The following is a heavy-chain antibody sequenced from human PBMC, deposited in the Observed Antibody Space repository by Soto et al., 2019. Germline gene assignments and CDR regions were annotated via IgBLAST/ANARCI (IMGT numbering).Heavy chain of an antibody. CDR3: ARDLSGYCGADCYPLDV. CDR1: GGSISRYY. J-gene: IGHJ6*02. D-gene: IGHD2-21*02. V-gene: IGHV4-59*01. Sequence: QVRLQESGPGLVKPSETLSLTCTVSGGSISRYYWSWIRQPPGKGLEWIGYMYNTGSTIYNPSLTSRVTISVDXSXNXLSLTLNSVTAADTAVYYCARDLSGYCGADCYPLDVWGQGTTVTVSS. CDR2: MYNTGST.